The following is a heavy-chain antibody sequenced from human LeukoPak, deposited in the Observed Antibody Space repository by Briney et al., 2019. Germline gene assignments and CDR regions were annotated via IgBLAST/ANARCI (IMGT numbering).Heavy chain of an antibody. V-gene: IGHV3-30*02. CDR1: GFTFSSYG. Sequence: GGSLGLSCAASGFTFSSYGMHWVRQAPGKGLEWVAFIRYDGSNKYYADSVKGRFTISRDNAKNSLFLQMNRLRAEDTAIYYCARGIPATGTFDYWGQGALVTVSS. CDR2: IRYDGSNK. J-gene: IGHJ4*02. D-gene: IGHD6-13*01. CDR3: ARGIPATGTFDY.